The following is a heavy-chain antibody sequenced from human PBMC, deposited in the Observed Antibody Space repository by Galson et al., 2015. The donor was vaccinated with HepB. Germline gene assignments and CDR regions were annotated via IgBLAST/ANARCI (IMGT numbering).Heavy chain of an antibody. CDR2: INQDGSQK. CDR1: GLTFSRHW. J-gene: IGHJ4*02. CDR3: VPHRAFDY. V-gene: IGHV3-7*01. Sequence: SLRLSGAASGLTFSRHWMRWARQAPGKGLEGVANINQDGSQKYYVDSVKGRFTIYRDNAKNALYLQMNSLRVEDTAVYYCVPHRAFDYWGQGTLVTVSS.